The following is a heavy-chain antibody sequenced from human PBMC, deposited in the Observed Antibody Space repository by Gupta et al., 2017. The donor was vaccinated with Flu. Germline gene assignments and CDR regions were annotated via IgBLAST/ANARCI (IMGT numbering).Heavy chain of an antibody. CDR1: GGTFSDYS. Sequence: GGTFSDYSISWVRQAPGQGLEWMGGIIPLLVTVNYAQKFQGRVSITADESTSTPYMELSRLSSEDTSVYYCATSRDFGFKYFDPWCQGTPVT. CDR2: IIPLLVTV. D-gene: IGHD2-2*01. J-gene: IGHJ5*02. CDR3: ATSRDFGFKYFDP. V-gene: IGHV1-69*01.